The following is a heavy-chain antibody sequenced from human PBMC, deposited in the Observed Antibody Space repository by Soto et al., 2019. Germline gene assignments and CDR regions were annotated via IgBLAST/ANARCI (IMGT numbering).Heavy chain of an antibody. D-gene: IGHD3-22*01. V-gene: IGHV3-33*01. CDR3: AREYYYDSSGLYYYYYGMDV. Sequence: QVQLVESGGGVVQPGRSLRLSCAASGFTFSSYGMHWVRQAPGKGLEWVAVIWYDGSNKYYADSVKGRFTISRDNSKNTLYLQMNSLRAEDTAVYYCAREYYYDSSGLYYYYYGMDVW. J-gene: IGHJ6*01. CDR2: IWYDGSNK. CDR1: GFTFSSYG.